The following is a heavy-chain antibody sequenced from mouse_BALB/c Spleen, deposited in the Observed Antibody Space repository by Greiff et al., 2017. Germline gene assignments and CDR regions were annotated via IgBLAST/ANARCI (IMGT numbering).Heavy chain of an antibody. CDR3: ARYDRYETDFDY. CDR2: INPSTGYT. CDR1: GYTFTSYW. V-gene: IGHV1-7*01. Sequence: VQLQQSGAELAKPGASVKMSCKASGYTFTSYWMHWVKQRPGQGLEWIGYINPSTGYTEYNQKFKDKATLTADKSSSTAYMQLSSLTSEDSAVYYCARYDRYETDFDYWGQGTTLTVSS. D-gene: IGHD2-14*01. J-gene: IGHJ2*01.